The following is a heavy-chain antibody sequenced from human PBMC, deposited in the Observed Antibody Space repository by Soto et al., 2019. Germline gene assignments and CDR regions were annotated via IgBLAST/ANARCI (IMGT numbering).Heavy chain of an antibody. Sequence: EVQLLESGGGLVQPGGSLRLSCAASGFIFSSYAMSWVRQAPGKGLEWVSGISGSGRFTYYADSVKGRFTISRDNSENTLYLQMNSLRAEDTAVYYCAKDPSQWSGGPFDYWGQGTLVTVSS. CDR1: GFIFSSYA. V-gene: IGHV3-23*01. CDR3: AKDPSQWSGGPFDY. D-gene: IGHD3-10*01. CDR2: ISGSGRFT. J-gene: IGHJ4*02.